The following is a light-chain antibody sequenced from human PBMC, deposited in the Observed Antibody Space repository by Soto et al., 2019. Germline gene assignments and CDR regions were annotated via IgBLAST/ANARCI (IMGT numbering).Light chain of an antibody. J-gene: IGKJ2*01. CDR2: GAS. CDR3: HQYNKWPF. CDR1: QSVSSN. Sequence: EIVMTQSPATLSVSPGERATLSCRASQSVSSNLAWYQQKPGQAPRLLIYGASTRATGIPARFSGSGSGTEFTLTISSLQSEEFAVYYCHQYNKWPFFGQGTKLEIK. V-gene: IGKV3-15*01.